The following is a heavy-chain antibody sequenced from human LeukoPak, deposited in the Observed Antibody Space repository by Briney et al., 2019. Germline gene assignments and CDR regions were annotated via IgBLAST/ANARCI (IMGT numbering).Heavy chain of an antibody. J-gene: IGHJ5*02. CDR2: IYHSGST. D-gene: IGHD3-3*01. Sequence: PSETLSLTCSVSGYSISSGYYWGWIRQPPGKGLEWIGSIYHSGSTYYNTSLKSRVTISVDTSKNQFSLELNSVTAADTAVYYCATGWSGYYWTTWGQGTLVAVSS. CDR3: ATGWSGYYWTT. CDR1: GYSISSGYY. V-gene: IGHV4-38-2*02.